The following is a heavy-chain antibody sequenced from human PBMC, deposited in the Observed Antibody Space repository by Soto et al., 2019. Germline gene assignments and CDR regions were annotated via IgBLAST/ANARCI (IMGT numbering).Heavy chain of an antibody. J-gene: IGHJ5*02. Sequence: SGTLSLTCTVSGASLNSDYWSWIRQSPGKGLEWIGYIYHMGGTDYNPSLKSRVTISIDKSKNQFSLNLRSVTAADTAVYFCARFTYKSGFNWFDPWGQGTQVTVSS. V-gene: IGHV4-59*03. CDR3: ARFTYKSGFNWFDP. CDR2: IYHMGGT. D-gene: IGHD5-12*01. CDR1: GASLNSDY.